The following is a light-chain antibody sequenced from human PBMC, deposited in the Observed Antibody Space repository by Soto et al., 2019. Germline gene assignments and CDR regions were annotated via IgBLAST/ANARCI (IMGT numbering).Light chain of an antibody. CDR2: EVS. CDR3: SSYTSSSTLV. Sequence: QSALTQPASVSGSPGQSITISCTGTSSDVGGYNYVSWYQQHPGKAPKLMIYEVSNRASGVSNRFSGSKSGNTASLTISGLKAEDEADYYRSSYTSSSTLVFGGGTQLTVL. V-gene: IGLV2-14*01. J-gene: IGLJ3*02. CDR1: SSDVGGYNY.